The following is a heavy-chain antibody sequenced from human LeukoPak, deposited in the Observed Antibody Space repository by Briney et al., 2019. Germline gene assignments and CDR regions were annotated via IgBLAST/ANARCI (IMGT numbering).Heavy chain of an antibody. Sequence: PGGSLRLSCAASGFTFSSYGMHWVRQAPGKGLEWVAVIWYDGSNKYYADSVKGRFTISRDNSKNTLYLQMNSLRAEDTAVYYCARCSGGSCYSGDYWGQGTLVTVSS. J-gene: IGHJ4*02. D-gene: IGHD2-15*01. V-gene: IGHV3-33*01. CDR3: ARCSGGSCYSGDY. CDR1: GFTFSSYG. CDR2: IWYDGSNK.